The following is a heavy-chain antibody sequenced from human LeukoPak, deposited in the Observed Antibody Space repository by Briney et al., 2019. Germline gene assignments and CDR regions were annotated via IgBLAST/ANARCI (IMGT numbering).Heavy chain of an antibody. CDR3: ARTLRVIAAAGLYYCYYMDV. J-gene: IGHJ6*03. V-gene: IGHV4-4*07. D-gene: IGHD6-13*01. CDR1: GGSISSYY. Sequence: PSETLSLTCTVSGGSISSYYWSWIRQPAGKGLEWIGRIYTSGSTNYNPSLKSRVTMSVDTSKNQFSLKLSSVTAADTAVYYCARTLRVIAAAGLYYCYYMDVWGKGTTVTVSS. CDR2: IYTSGST.